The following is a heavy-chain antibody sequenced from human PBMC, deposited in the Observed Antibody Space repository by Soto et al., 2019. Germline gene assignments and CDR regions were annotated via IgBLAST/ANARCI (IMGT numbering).Heavy chain of an antibody. D-gene: IGHD6-13*01. Sequence: SETLSLTCAVSGGSISSGGYSWSWIRQPPGKGLEWIGYIYHSGSTYYNPSLKSRVTITRDMSTSTAYMELSSLRSEDTAVYYCAARKGAAGVWFDPWGQGTLVTVSS. V-gene: IGHV4-30-2*01. CDR2: IYHSGST. CDR1: GGSISSGGYS. J-gene: IGHJ5*02. CDR3: AARKGAAGVWFDP.